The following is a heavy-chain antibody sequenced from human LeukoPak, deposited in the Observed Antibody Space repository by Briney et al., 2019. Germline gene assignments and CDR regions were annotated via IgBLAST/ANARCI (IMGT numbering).Heavy chain of an antibody. Sequence: SETLTLTCTVSGRPISRSEYQWRWVRRPPAKGLDWIGRISYSGNTCYNPALKSHVPISVDTSKIQFSLKQSSVTAADTAVYYCARHAEYCTNGVCYYYYYYYMDVWGKGTTVTVSS. CDR3: ARHAEYCTNGVCYYYYYYYMDV. CDR2: ISYSGNT. V-gene: IGHV4-39*01. J-gene: IGHJ6*03. D-gene: IGHD2-8*01. CDR1: GRPISRSEYQ.